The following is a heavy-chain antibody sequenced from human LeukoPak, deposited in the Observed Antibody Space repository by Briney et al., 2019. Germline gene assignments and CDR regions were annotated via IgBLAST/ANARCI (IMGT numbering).Heavy chain of an antibody. J-gene: IGHJ4*02. D-gene: IGHD2/OR15-2a*01. CDR3: ARDQTGIVTLEGGFDY. V-gene: IGHV4-39*07. Sequence: PSETLSLTCSVSGVSISSSSYYWGWIRQPPGKGLEWIGTVHSTGSTYSNPSLKSRGTLSVDTSKNQFSLKLSSVTAADTAVYYCARDQTGIVTLEGGFDYWGQGTLVTISS. CDR2: VHSTGST. CDR1: GVSISSSSYY.